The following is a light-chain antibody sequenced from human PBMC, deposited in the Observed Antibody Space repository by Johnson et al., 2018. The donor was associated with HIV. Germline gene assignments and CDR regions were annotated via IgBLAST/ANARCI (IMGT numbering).Light chain of an antibody. CDR2: DNN. V-gene: IGLV1-51*01. CDR1: SSNIGNNY. J-gene: IGLJ1*01. Sequence: QSVLTQPPSMSAAPGQKVTISCSGSSSNIGNNYVSWYQLLPGTAPKLLIYDNNQRPSGIHDRFSVSTSGPYATLGITRLQTGEEADYYCGTWDSSRSPYVFVTGTKVTFL. CDR3: GTWDSSRSPYV.